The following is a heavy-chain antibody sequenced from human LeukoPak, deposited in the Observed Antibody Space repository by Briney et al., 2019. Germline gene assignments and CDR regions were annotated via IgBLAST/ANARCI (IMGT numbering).Heavy chain of an antibody. J-gene: IGHJ4*02. CDR3: AWELTKRYDS. D-gene: IGHD5-24*01. CDR2: ISHDGGYQ. CDR1: GFTFSSHA. V-gene: IGHV3-30-3*01. Sequence: GRSLRLSCAASGFTFSSHAMHWVRQAPGEGLKWVAVISHDGGYQDYADSAKGRFTISRDNPRNTLYLQMNSLRSEDTAVYYCAWELTKRYDSWGQGNLVTVSS.